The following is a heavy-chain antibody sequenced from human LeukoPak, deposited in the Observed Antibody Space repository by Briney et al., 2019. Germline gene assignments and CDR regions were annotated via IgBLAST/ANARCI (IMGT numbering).Heavy chain of an antibody. D-gene: IGHD5-18*01. CDR2: IYSGGGKT. CDR1: GFTASNDY. V-gene: IGHV3-53*01. Sequence: GGSLRLSCAASGFTASNDYMSWVRQAPGKGLEWVSVIYSGGGKTYYADSVKGRFTISRDNSKNTVYLQMNSLRAEDTAVYYCARFTRGYNEIMDVWGQGTTVTVSS. J-gene: IGHJ6*02. CDR3: ARFTRGYNEIMDV.